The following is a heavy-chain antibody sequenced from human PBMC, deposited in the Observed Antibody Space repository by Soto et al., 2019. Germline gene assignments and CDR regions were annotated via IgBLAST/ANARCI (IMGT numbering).Heavy chain of an antibody. D-gene: IGHD3-10*01. J-gene: IGHJ3*02. V-gene: IGHV3-11*01. CDR2: IRNGGTHM. CDR1: GLTFRENY. Sequence: QVQLEESGGGLVKPGGSLRLSCAASGLTFRENYMSWIRQAPGKGLEWVSYIRNGGTHMYYADSVKGRFTISRDDAKNSLYLQMNSLRAEDTAVYYCAKFFGAFDIWGQGIMVTASS. CDR3: AKFFGAFDI.